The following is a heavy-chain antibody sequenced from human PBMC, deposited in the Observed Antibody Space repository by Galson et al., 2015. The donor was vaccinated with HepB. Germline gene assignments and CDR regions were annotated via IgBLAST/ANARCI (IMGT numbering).Heavy chain of an antibody. Sequence: CAISGDSVSSNRAAWNWIRQSPSRGLEWLGRTYYRSKWSSDYAASVKSRITINADTSKNQFSLQLNSVTPEDTAVYYCARGHYYDSTAAYYFDYWGQGTLVTVSS. J-gene: IGHJ4*02. V-gene: IGHV6-1*01. CDR2: TYYRSKWSS. CDR3: ARGHYYDSTAAYYFDY. D-gene: IGHD3-22*01. CDR1: GDSVSSNRAA.